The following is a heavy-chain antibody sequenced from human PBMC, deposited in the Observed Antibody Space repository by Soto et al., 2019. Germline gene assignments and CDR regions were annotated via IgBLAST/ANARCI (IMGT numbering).Heavy chain of an antibody. J-gene: IGHJ6*02. CDR1: GGTFSSYA. D-gene: IGHD6-6*01. Sequence: QVQLVQSGAEVKKPGSSVKVSCRASGGTFSSYAVSWVRQAPGQGLEWMGVIIPLLNTSKYVQKFQGRVTITADASATTAYMELSSLRSEDTAVYYCARESSSPNYYYYGMDVWGQGTTVTVSS. CDR3: ARESSSPNYYYYGMDV. V-gene: IGHV1-69*01. CDR2: IIPLLNTS.